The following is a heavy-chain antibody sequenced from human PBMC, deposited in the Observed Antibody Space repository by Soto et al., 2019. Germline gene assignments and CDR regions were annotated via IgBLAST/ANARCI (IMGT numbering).Heavy chain of an antibody. CDR1: GGSISSGDYY. Sequence: QVQLQESGPGLVKPSQTLSLTCTVSGGSISSGDYYWSWIRQPPGKGLEWIGYIYYSGSTYYNPSLKSRVTTSVHTCKNQCSLELSSVTAADTAVYYCARVRPTTFPSYFDYWGQGTLVTVSS. J-gene: IGHJ4*02. V-gene: IGHV4-30-4*01. CDR2: IYYSGST. CDR3: ARVRPTTFPSYFDY. D-gene: IGHD1-7*01.